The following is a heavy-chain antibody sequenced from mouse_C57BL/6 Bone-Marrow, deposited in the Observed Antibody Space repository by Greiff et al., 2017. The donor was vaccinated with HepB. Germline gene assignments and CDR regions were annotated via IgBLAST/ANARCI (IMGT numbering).Heavy chain of an antibody. CDR1: GFTFSDYG. CDR3: ARWYYYGSSYNYAMDY. V-gene: IGHV5-15*01. CDR2: ISNLAYSI. J-gene: IGHJ4*01. Sequence: EVKLMESGGGLVQPGGSLKLSCAASGFTFSDYGMAWVRQAPRKGPEWVAFISNLAYSIYYADTVTGRFTISRENAKNTLYLEMSSLRSEDTAMYYCARWYYYGSSYNYAMDYWGQGTSVTVSS. D-gene: IGHD1-1*01.